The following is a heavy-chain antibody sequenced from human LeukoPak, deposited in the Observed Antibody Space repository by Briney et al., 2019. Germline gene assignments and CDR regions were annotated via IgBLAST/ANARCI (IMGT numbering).Heavy chain of an antibody. CDR1: GFTFSSYA. J-gene: IGHJ4*02. CDR2: ISGSGGST. CDR3: ARGLSAVDY. Sequence: GGSLRLSCAASGFTFSSYAMSWVRQAPGEGLEWVSAISGSGGSTYYADSVEGRFTISRDNSKNTLYLQMNSLRAEDTAVYYCARGLSAVDYWGQGALVTVSS. V-gene: IGHV3-23*01.